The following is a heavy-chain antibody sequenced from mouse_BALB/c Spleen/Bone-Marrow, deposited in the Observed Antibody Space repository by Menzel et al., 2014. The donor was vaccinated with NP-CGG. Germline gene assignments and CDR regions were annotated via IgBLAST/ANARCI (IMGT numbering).Heavy chain of an antibody. CDR2: ISSGSSTI. Sequence: EVKLVESGGGLVQPGGTRKLSCAASGFTFSSFGMHWVRQAPEKGLEWVAYISSGSSTINYTDTVKGRFTISRDNPKNTLFLQMTSLRSEDTAMYYCARSFYGSSYYFDYWGQGTTLTVSS. J-gene: IGHJ2*01. CDR3: ARSFYGSSYYFDY. D-gene: IGHD1-1*01. V-gene: IGHV5-17*02. CDR1: GFTFSSFG.